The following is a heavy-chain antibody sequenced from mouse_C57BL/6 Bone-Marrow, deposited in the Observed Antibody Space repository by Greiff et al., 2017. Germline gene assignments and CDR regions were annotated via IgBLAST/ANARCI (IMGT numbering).Heavy chain of an antibody. CDR1: GFTFSSYT. Sequence: EVKLMESGGGLVKPGGSLKLSCAASGFTFSSYTMSWVRQTPEKRLEWVATISGGGGNTYYPDSVKGRFTISRDNAKNPLYLQMSSLRSEDTALYYCARGYYYGSSLYFDYWGQGTSVTVSS. CDR3: ARGYYYGSSLYFDY. D-gene: IGHD1-1*01. J-gene: IGHJ4*01. V-gene: IGHV5-9*01. CDR2: ISGGGGNT.